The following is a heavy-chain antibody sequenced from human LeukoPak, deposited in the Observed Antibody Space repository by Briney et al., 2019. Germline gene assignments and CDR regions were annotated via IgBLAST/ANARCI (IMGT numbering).Heavy chain of an antibody. V-gene: IGHV3-30*18. D-gene: IGHD4-17*01. CDR3: AKSATVTTKGSFDY. J-gene: IGHJ4*02. CDR2: ISYDGSNK. Sequence: PGRSLRLSCAASGFTFSSYGMHWVRQAPGKGLEWVAVISYDGSNKYYADSVKGRFTISRDNSKNTLYLQMNSLRAEDTAVYYCAKSATVTTKGSFDYWGQGTLLTVSS. CDR1: GFTFSSYG.